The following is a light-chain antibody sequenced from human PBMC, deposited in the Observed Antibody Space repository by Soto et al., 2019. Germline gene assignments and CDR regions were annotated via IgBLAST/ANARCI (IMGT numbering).Light chain of an antibody. CDR2: LDSDGSH. Sequence: QLVLTQWPSASASLGASVKLTCTLSIGHSSYAIAWHQQQPEKGPRYLMKLDSDGSHTKGDAIPDRFSGSSSGAERYLTISRLQSEDEADYYCQTWGTGIHVVFGGGTKLTVL. J-gene: IGLJ2*01. CDR1: IGHSSYA. V-gene: IGLV4-69*01. CDR3: QTWGTGIHVV.